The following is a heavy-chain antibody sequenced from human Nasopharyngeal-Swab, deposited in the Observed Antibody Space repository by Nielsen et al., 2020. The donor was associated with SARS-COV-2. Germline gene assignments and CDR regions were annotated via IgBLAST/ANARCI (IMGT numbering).Heavy chain of an antibody. J-gene: IGHJ6*03. D-gene: IGHD3-9*01. Sequence: GSLRLSFTVSSGSVGSYHWSWIRQPPGKGLEWIGFVYTSGNTDYNPSLKSRGTISMDTSKNQFSLKLISVTAADTALYYCARGRISDWTYSYYMDVWGKGTTVTVSS. CDR1: SGSVGSYH. V-gene: IGHV4-59*02. CDR3: ARGRISDWTYSYYMDV. CDR2: VYTSGNT.